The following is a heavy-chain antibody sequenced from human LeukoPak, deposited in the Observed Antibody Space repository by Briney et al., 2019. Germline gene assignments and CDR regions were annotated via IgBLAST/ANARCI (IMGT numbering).Heavy chain of an antibody. CDR2: MHSVGTT. D-gene: IGHD1-26*01. CDR3: ARDGNSGRGYYYYNGMDV. V-gene: IGHV3-53*01. Sequence: PGGSLRLSCAASGFTVNTNYMSWVRQAPGRGLEWVSIMHSVGTTYYADSVKGRFTFSRDNSKNTLYLQMNNLRAEDTAVYYCARDGNSGRGYYYYNGMDVWGEGTTVTVSS. J-gene: IGHJ6*04. CDR1: GFTVNTNY.